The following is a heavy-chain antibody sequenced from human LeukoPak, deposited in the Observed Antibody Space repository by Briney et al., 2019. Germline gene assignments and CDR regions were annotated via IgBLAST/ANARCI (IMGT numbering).Heavy chain of an antibody. V-gene: IGHV4-4*07. CDR1: GGSFSGYY. CDR2: IYTSGST. Sequence: SETLSLTCAVYGGSFSGYYWSWIRQPAGKGLEWIGRIYTSGSTNYNPSLKSRVTMSVDTSKNQFSLKLSSVTAADTAVYYCARDGVYNWFDPWGQGTLVTVSS. CDR3: ARDGVYNWFDP. J-gene: IGHJ5*02.